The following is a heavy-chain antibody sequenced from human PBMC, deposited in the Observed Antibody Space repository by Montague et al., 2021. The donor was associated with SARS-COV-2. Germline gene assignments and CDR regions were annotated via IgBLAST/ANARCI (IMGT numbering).Heavy chain of an antibody. CDR3: VRYSGWCYFDF. Sequence: CAISGDSVSSNSVAWRWLRQYPSRGLEWLGGTYYRYKWYSDYALSVRGRLAVHPDASKKEFSLVLNYVTPEDTAVYYCVRYSGWCYFDFWGQGTLVTVSS. CDR2: TYYRYKWYS. J-gene: IGHJ4*02. V-gene: IGHV6-1*01. CDR1: GDSVSSNSVA. D-gene: IGHD6-19*01.